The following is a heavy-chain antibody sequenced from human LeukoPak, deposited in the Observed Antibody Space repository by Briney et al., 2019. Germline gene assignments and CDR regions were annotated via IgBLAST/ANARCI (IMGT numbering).Heavy chain of an antibody. CDR3: ARVYYDFWSGYRTSFDY. CDR1: GFTFSSYW. V-gene: IGHV3-74*01. D-gene: IGHD3-3*01. CDR2: INSDGSST. J-gene: IGHJ4*02. Sequence: AGGSLRLSCAASGFTFSSYWMHWVRHAPGKGLVWVSRINSDGSSTSYADSVKGRFTISRDNAKNTLYLQMNSLRAEDTAVYYCARVYYDFWSGYRTSFDYWGQGTLVTASS.